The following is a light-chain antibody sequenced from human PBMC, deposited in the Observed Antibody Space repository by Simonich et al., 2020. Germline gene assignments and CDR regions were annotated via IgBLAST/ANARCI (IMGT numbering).Light chain of an antibody. CDR1: SGSIASNY. J-gene: IGLJ3*02. CDR3: QSYDGSNWV. CDR2: EDN. Sequence: NFMLTQPHSVSESPGKTVTISCTRSSGSIASNYVQWYQQRPGSAPTTVIYEDNPRPSGVPDRFSGSIDSSSNSASLTISGLKTEDEADYYCQSYDGSNWVFGGGTKLTVL. V-gene: IGLV6-57*03.